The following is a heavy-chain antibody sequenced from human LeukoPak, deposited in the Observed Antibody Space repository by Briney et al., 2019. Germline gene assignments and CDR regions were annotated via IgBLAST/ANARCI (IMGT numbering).Heavy chain of an antibody. CDR2: IKQDGSEK. CDR3: ARDTRTFDY. CDR1: GFTFSSYA. D-gene: IGHD1-26*01. Sequence: GGSLRLSCAASGFTFSSYAMHWVRQAPGKGLEWVANIKQDGSEKYYVDSVKGRFTISRDNAKNSLFLQMNSLRAEDTAVYYCARDTRTFDYWGQGTLVTVSS. J-gene: IGHJ4*02. V-gene: IGHV3-7*01.